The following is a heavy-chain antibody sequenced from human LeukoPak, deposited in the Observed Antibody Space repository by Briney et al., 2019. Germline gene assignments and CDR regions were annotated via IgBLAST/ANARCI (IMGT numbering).Heavy chain of an antibody. CDR1: GGSISSSNW. CDR2: IYHSGST. V-gene: IGHV4-4*02. Sequence: SETLSLTCAVSGGSISSSNWWSWVRQPPGKGLEWIGEIYHSGSTNYNPSLKSRVTISVDTSKNQFSLKLSSVTAADTAVYYCVRGRYSSGWFKDKNWFDPWGQGIPVTVSS. CDR3: VRGRYSSGWFKDKNWFDP. J-gene: IGHJ5*02. D-gene: IGHD6-19*01.